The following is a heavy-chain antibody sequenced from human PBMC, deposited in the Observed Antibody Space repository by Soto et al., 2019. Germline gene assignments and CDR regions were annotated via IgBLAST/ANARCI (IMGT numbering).Heavy chain of an antibody. V-gene: IGHV3-23*01. CDR1: GFIFSSYA. D-gene: IGHD6-19*01. J-gene: IGHJ3*02. CDR3: AKRFAYSSGLDGFDI. Sequence: PGGSLRLSCAASGFIFSSYAMTWVRQAPGKGLEWVSGISSSGGTTYYVDSVKGRFTISRDNSKNTLYLQMNSLRAGDSAIYYCAKRFAYSSGLDGFDIWGQGTMVTVSS. CDR2: ISSSGGTT.